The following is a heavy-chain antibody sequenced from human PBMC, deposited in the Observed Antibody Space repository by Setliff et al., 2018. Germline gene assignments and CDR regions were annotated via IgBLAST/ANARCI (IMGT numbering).Heavy chain of an antibody. Sequence: PGGSLRLSCTASGFTFSVYGMSWVRQAPGKGLEWVSGISSGSQTHYADSVKGRFTISRDNSKNTLYLEMTSLRADDTAMYYCAKAGGWNWPRYYFDYWGQGTLVTVSS. D-gene: IGHD1-1*01. J-gene: IGHJ4*02. CDR1: GFTFSVYG. CDR2: ISSGSQT. V-gene: IGHV3-23*01. CDR3: AKAGGWNWPRYYFDY.